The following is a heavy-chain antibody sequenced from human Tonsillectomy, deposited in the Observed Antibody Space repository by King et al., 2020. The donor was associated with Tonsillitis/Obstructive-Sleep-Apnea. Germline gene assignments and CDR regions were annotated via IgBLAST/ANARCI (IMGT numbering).Heavy chain of an antibody. CDR3: ARIPPYCSTTSCYTDAFDI. CDR2: IXYXGST. D-gene: IGHD2-2*01. J-gene: IGHJ3*02. CDR1: GDSISSYY. Sequence: VQLQESGPGLVKPSETLSLTCTVSGDSISSYYWSWIRQPPGKGLEWIGYIXYXGSTXYNPXLKSRVTISVDTSXNQFSLKLSSVTAADTAVYYCARIPPYCSTTSCYTDAFDIWGQGTMVTVSS. V-gene: IGHV4-59*08.